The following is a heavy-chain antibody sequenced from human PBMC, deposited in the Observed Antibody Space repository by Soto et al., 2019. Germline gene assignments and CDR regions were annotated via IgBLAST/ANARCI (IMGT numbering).Heavy chain of an antibody. V-gene: IGHV3-30*18. J-gene: IGHJ6*02. CDR3: AKGVEANWGFYYGMDV. CDR1: GFTFSSFG. Sequence: QVQLVESGGGVVQPGRSLRLSCEASGFTFSSFGMHWVRQAPGKGLEWVTFVSYDGSKTYSSDSVNGRFTISRDNSKNTLYLQMNSLRVEDTAVYYCAKGVEANWGFYYGMDVWGQGTTVTVSS. CDR2: VSYDGSKT. D-gene: IGHD7-27*01.